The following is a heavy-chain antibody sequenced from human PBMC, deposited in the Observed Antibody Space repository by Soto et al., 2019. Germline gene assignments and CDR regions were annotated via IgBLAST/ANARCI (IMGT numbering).Heavy chain of an antibody. V-gene: IGHV1-69*12. CDR3: ASHSSLRGYCISTSCYGYYYGMDV. D-gene: IGHD2-2*01. Sequence: QVQLVQSGAEVKKPGSSVKFSCKASGGTFGSYAITWVRQAPGQGLEWMGGIIPIFGTADYAQRFQGRVTITADESTSTAYMELSSLRSEDTAVYYCASHSSLRGYCISTSCYGYYYGMDVWGQGTTVTVSS. CDR1: GGTFGSYA. J-gene: IGHJ6*02. CDR2: IIPIFGTA.